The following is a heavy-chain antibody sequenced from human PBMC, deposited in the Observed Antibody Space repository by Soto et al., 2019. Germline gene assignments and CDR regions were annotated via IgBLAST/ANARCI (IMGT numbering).Heavy chain of an antibody. V-gene: IGHV4-34*01. CDR3: ATDVRSGSYRHNRYFDY. CDR2: INHSGST. J-gene: IGHJ4*02. CDR1: GGSFSGYY. Sequence: SETLSLTCAVYGGSFSGYYWSWIRQPPGKGLEWIGEINHSGSTNYNPSLKSRVTISVDTSKNQFSLKLSSVTAADTAVYYCATDVRSGSYRHNRYFDYWGQGTLVTVSS. D-gene: IGHD1-26*01.